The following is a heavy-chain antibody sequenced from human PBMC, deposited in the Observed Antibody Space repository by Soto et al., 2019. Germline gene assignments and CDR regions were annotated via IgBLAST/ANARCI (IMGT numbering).Heavy chain of an antibody. J-gene: IGHJ4*02. CDR1: GDSISNYY. V-gene: IGHV4-59*08. CDR3: ARQLIT. CDR2: IYYSGTT. Sequence: QVQLQESGPGLVKPSETLSLTCTVSGDSISNYYWTWIRQPPGKGLEWIGYIYYSGTTNYNPSLKSRGTISLDTSKNQFSLKLSSVTAADTAVYYCARQLITWGQGTLVTVSS.